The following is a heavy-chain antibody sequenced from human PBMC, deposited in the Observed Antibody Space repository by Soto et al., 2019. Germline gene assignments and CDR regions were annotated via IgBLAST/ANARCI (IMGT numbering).Heavy chain of an antibody. J-gene: IGHJ4*02. CDR1: GFTFSSYS. V-gene: IGHV3-21*01. Sequence: GGSLRLSCAASGFTFSSYSLTWFRQAPGKGLEWVSSISSSSSYIYYADSVKGRFTISRDNAKNSLYLQMNSLRAEDTAVYYCALYCSGGGCSHTLTARWGQGTLVTVSS. CDR3: ALYCSGGGCSHTLTAR. D-gene: IGHD2-15*01. CDR2: ISSSSSYI.